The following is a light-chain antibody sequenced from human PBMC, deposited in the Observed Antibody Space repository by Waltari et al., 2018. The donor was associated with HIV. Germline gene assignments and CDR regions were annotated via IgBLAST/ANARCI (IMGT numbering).Light chain of an antibody. V-gene: IGLV2-18*02. J-gene: IGLJ2*01. CDR2: EVS. CDR3: SSYTSSNTFGV. Sequence: QSALTQPPSVSGSPGPSVTISCTGTSSDVGNYNRFPWYQQPPVSAPKLMIYEVSNRPSGVPRRFSGSKSGNTASLTISGLQAEDEADYYCSSYTSSNTFGVFGGGTKLTVL. CDR1: SSDVGNYNR.